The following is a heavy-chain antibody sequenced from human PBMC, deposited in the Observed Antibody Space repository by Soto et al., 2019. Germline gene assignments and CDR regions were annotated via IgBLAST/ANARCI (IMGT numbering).Heavy chain of an antibody. CDR3: AHRDRYGDYVGYFDY. CDR1: GFSLSTTGVA. J-gene: IGHJ4*02. Sequence: QITLKESGPTLVKPTQTLTLTCTFSGFSLSTTGVAVGWIRQPPGKALEWLALIYWDGDKRYSPSLKSRLTIXXDXSRXQVVLTMTNMDPVDTATYYCAHRDRYGDYVGYFDYWGQGTLVTVSS. V-gene: IGHV2-5*02. CDR2: IYWDGDK. D-gene: IGHD4-17*01.